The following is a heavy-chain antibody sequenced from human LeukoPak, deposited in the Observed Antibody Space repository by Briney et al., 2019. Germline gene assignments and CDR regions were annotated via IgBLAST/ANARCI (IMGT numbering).Heavy chain of an antibody. CDR1: GGAFSGNTYY. CDR2: IYYSGST. J-gene: IGHJ5*02. V-gene: IGHV4-39*01. CDR3: ARHEAPVYCGSTDCYALGWFDP. Sequence: PSETLSLTCTVSGGAFSGNTYYWGWIRQPPGKGLEWIGSIYYSGSTYYNPSLKSRVTISVDTSKKQFSLKLTSVTAADTAVYYCARHEAPVYCGSTDCYALGWFDPRGQGTLVSVSS. D-gene: IGHD2-2*01.